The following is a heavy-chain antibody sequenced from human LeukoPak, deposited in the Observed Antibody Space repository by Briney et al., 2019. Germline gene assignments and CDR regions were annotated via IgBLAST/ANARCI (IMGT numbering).Heavy chain of an antibody. Sequence: PSETLSLTCTVSGASISDYYWSWIRQPPEKGLGWVGYIYYTVNTNYNPSLKSRVTISVDTSKNQFSLKLTSVTAADTAVYYCARGHRGLGYWGQGTLVSVSS. CDR3: ARGHRGLGY. CDR1: GASISDYY. J-gene: IGHJ4*02. CDR2: IYYTVNT. V-gene: IGHV4-59*01.